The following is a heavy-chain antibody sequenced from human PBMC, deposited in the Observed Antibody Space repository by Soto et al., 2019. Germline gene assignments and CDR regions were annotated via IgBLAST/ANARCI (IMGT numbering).Heavy chain of an antibody. CDR1: GGSVSSGSYY. Sequence: SETLSLTCTVSGGSVSSGSYYWSWIRQPPGKGLEWIGYIYYSGSTNYNPSLKSRVTISVDTSKNQFSLKLSSVTAADTAVYYCARVIKRITMFFVSWGQGTLVNVSS. CDR2: IYYSGST. CDR3: ARVIKRITMFFVS. D-gene: IGHD3-9*01. V-gene: IGHV4-61*01. J-gene: IGHJ4*02.